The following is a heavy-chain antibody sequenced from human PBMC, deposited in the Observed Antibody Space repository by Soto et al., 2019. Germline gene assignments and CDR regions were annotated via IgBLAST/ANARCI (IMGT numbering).Heavy chain of an antibody. Sequence: QITLKESGPTLVKPTQTLTLTCTFSGFLLTTRGVGVGWLRQPTGKALECLALIYWDDDKRYSPSLQSRLSITKDTSKTPVVLTTTTVYPVDTATYYCAHIPNYYQYDWFDPWGQGTLVSVSS. J-gene: IGHJ5*02. CDR3: AHIPNYYQYDWFDP. CDR1: GFLLTTRGVG. V-gene: IGHV2-5*02. D-gene: IGHD3-16*01. CDR2: IYWDDDK.